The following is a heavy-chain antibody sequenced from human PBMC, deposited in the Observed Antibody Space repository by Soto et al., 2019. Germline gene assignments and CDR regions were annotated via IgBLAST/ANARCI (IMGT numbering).Heavy chain of an antibody. V-gene: IGHV2-5*02. D-gene: IGHD3-9*01. CDR1: GFSLSTSGVG. CDR3: AHKGPEDWPLDY. CDR2: IYWDDSK. J-gene: IGHJ4*02. Sequence: QITLKESGPTLVRPTQTLTLTCAFSGFSLSTSGVGVGCIRQPPGKALEWLAVIYWDDSKHYSPSLRSRLTITIDASKNQVVLTMTNMDPMDTGTYYCAHKGPEDWPLDYWGQGTLVTVSS.